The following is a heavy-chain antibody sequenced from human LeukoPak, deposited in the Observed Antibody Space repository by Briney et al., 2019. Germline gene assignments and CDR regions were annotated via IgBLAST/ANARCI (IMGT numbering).Heavy chain of an antibody. CDR3: ARDGILTRTGMDV. J-gene: IGHJ6*03. CDR2: IIPMLGTA. CDR1: GGSLSDYT. V-gene: IGHV1-69*16. D-gene: IGHD3/OR15-3a*01. Sequence: ASVRVSCKASGGSLSDYTISWVRQAPGQGLEWMGGIIPMLGTAKYAQNFQGRVTITTDDSSSTVYMELSSLRFEDTASYFCARDGILTRTGMDVWGKGTTVTVSS.